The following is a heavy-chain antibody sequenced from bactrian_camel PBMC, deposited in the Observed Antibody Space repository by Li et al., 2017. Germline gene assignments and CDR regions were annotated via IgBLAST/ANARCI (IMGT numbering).Heavy chain of an antibody. D-gene: IGHD5*01. Sequence: QLVESGGGSVKAGGSLTLSCSVSGDTVSSRYMAWFRQAPGQGREGVAFIYTGDHSAYYLDSVKGRFTISLDNAKNPLYLQMNSLKPEDAGVYRCVAESLCAWLGTTEAYFGQGTQVTVS. V-gene: IGHV3S28*01. CDR1: GDTVSSRY. J-gene: IGHJ4*01. CDR2: IYTGDHSA.